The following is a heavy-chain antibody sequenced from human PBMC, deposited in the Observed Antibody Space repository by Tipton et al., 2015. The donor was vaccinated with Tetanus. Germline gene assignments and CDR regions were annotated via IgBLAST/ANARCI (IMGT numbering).Heavy chain of an antibody. Sequence: TLSLTCTVSGGSISSYYWSWIRQPAGKGLEWIGRIYTSGSTNYNPSLKSRVTMSVDTSKNQFSLKLSSVTAADTAVYYCARDGRIVVVPAAIHYYYGMDVWGQGTTVTVSS. J-gene: IGHJ6*02. CDR1: GGSISSYY. CDR3: ARDGRIVVVPAAIHYYYGMDV. CDR2: IYTSGST. D-gene: IGHD2-2*02. V-gene: IGHV4-4*07.